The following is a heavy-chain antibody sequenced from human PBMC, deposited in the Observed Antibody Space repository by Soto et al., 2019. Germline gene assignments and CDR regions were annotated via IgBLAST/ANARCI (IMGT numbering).Heavy chain of an antibody. Sequence: SETLSLTCIVSGESISSSSYYWGWIRQPPGKGLEWIGSIYYSGRTYYNPSFKSRVTISIDTSKNQFSLKLSSVTATDTAVYYCARKRTTVVTQAYFDHWGQGALVTVSS. CDR3: ARKRTTVVTQAYFDH. D-gene: IGHD2-21*02. V-gene: IGHV4-39*01. J-gene: IGHJ4*02. CDR1: GESISSSSYY. CDR2: IYYSGRT.